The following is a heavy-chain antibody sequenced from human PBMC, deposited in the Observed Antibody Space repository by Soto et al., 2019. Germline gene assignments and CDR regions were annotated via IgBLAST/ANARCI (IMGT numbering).Heavy chain of an antibody. Sequence: SETLSLTCTVSGGSISSSSYYWGWIRQPPGKGLEWIGSIYYSGSTYYNPSLKSRVTISVDRSKNQFSLKLSSVTAADTAVYYCARGGIAAAGTGDAFDIWGQGTMVTVSS. J-gene: IGHJ3*02. CDR2: IYYSGST. CDR3: ARGGIAAAGTGDAFDI. V-gene: IGHV4-39*07. D-gene: IGHD6-13*01. CDR1: GGSISSSSYY.